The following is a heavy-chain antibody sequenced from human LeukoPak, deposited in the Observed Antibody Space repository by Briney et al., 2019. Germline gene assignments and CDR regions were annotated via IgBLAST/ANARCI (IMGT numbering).Heavy chain of an antibody. D-gene: IGHD1-26*01. CDR1: VFTFSSYS. CDR3: AREGYSGSSDAFDI. CDR2: ISSSSSYI. J-gene: IGHJ3*02. Sequence: GGSLRLSCAASVFTFSSYSMNWVRQAPGKGLEWVSSISSSSSYIYYADSVKGRFTISRDNAKNSLYLQMNSLRAEDTAVYYCAREGYSGSSDAFDIWGQGTMVTVSS. V-gene: IGHV3-21*01.